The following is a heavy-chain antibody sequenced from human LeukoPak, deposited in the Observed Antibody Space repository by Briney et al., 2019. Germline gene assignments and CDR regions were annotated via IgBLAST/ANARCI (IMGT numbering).Heavy chain of an antibody. D-gene: IGHD3-10*01. Sequence: APVKVSCKASGYTFTSYYMHWVRQAPGQGLEWMGIINPSGGSTSYAQKLQGRVTMTTDTSTSTAYMELRSLRSDDTAVYYCARDNRDYMDVWGKGTTVTVSS. CDR1: GYTFTSYY. V-gene: IGHV1-46*01. J-gene: IGHJ6*03. CDR3: ARDNRDYMDV. CDR2: INPSGGST.